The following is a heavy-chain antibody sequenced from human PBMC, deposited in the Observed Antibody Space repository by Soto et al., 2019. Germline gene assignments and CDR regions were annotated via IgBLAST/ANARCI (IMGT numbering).Heavy chain of an antibody. V-gene: IGHV3-7*01. CDR1: GFTFRSYW. J-gene: IGHJ4*02. CDR2: IKQDGSEK. D-gene: IGHD5-18*01. CDR3: ARGFRYGLDS. Sequence: EVQLVESGGGLVQPGGSLRLSCAASGFTFRSYWMNWVRQAPGKGLEWVANIKQDGSEKNYVDSVNGRLTISRDNARNSLYLQMNSLRAEDTAVYYCARGFRYGLDSWGQGPLVTVSS.